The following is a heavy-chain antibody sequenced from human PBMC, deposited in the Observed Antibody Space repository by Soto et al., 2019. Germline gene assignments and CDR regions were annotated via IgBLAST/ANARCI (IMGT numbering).Heavy chain of an antibody. CDR1: GGTFSSYT. CDR3: ARAPSTTVTLFDY. Sequence: SVKVSCKASGGTFSSYTISWVRQAPGQGLEWMGRIIPILGIANYAQKFQGRVTITADKSTSTAYMELSSLRSEDTAVYYCARAPSTTVTLFDYWGQGTLVTVSS. D-gene: IGHD4-17*01. V-gene: IGHV1-69*02. CDR2: IIPILGIA. J-gene: IGHJ4*02.